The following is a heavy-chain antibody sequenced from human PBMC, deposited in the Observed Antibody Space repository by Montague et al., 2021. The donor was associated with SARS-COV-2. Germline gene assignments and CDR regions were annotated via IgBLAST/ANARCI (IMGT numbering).Heavy chain of an antibody. Sequence: SLRLSCAASGIIFSKFAMSWVRQSPGRGLEWISGISGSGGSTFYADSVQGRFTISRDSSKETLYLQMDSLRVEDTAVYYCAKDRREYRTDGFDIWGQGTVVTVSS. CDR2: ISGSGGST. J-gene: IGHJ3*02. CDR1: GIIFSKFA. V-gene: IGHV3-23*01. CDR3: AKDRREYRTDGFDI. D-gene: IGHD6-6*01.